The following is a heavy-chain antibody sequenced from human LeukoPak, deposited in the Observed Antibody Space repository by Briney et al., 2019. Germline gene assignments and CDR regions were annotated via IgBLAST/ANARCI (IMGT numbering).Heavy chain of an antibody. Sequence: SETLSLTCTVSGGSISSSSYYWGWIRQPPGKGLEWIGSIYYSGSTYYNPSLKSRVTISVDTSKNQFSLKLSSVTAADTAVYYCASPYGSGRFMGDYYYYGMDVWGQGTTVTVSS. D-gene: IGHD3-10*01. CDR3: ASPYGSGRFMGDYYYYGMDV. CDR1: GGSISSSSYY. J-gene: IGHJ6*02. CDR2: IYYSGST. V-gene: IGHV4-39*07.